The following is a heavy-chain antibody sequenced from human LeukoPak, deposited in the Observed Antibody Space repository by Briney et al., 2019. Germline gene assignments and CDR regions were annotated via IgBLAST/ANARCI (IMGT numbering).Heavy chain of an antibody. D-gene: IGHD3-3*01. J-gene: IGHJ4*02. CDR1: GGSFSGYY. V-gene: IGHV4-34*01. CDR2: INHSGST. CDR3: ARQRYYDFWSGYTQFDY. Sequence: SGTLSLTCAVYGGSFSGYYWSWIRQPPGKGLEWIGEINHSGSTNYNPSLKSRVTISVDTSKNQFSLKLSSVTAADTAVYYCARQRYYDFWSGYTQFDYWGQGTLVTVSS.